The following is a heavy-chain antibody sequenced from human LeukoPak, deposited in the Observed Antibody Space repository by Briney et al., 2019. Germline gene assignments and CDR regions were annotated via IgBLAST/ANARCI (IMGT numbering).Heavy chain of an antibody. D-gene: IGHD3-22*01. CDR3: ARAPSEIGGYYPEYFRH. CDR1: GFTFSSYW. Sequence: GGSLRLSCAASGFTFSSYWMHWVRQAPGKGLVWVSRIKSDGSTNYADSVKGRFTSSRDNAKNTVSLQMNSLRAEDTGVYYCARAPSEIGGYYPEYFRHWGQGTLVTVSS. V-gene: IGHV3-74*01. J-gene: IGHJ1*01. CDR2: IKSDGST.